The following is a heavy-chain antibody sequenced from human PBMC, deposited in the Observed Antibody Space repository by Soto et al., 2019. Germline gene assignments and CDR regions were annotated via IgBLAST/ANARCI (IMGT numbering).Heavy chain of an antibody. D-gene: IGHD3-22*01. J-gene: IGHJ4*02. Sequence: QVQAVQSGAEVKQPGASVKVSCKVSGYSLNELAIHWVRQGPGKGLEWMGGFDPEEGETVYAQKFQGRVTMFEDTSTDTAYMELSSLRSEDTAFYYCTAATDYDDSSGYYVDCWGQGILVTVSS. CDR3: TAATDYDDSSGYYVDC. V-gene: IGHV1-24*01. CDR1: GYSLNELA. CDR2: FDPEEGET.